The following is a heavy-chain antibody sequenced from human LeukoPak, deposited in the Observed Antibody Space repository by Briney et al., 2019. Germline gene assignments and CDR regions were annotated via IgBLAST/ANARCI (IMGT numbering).Heavy chain of an antibody. J-gene: IGHJ4*02. V-gene: IGHV3-23*01. CDR3: AKTIVGAIAFDY. D-gene: IGHD1-26*01. CDR1: GITLSNYG. Sequence: QTGGSLRLSCVVSGITLSNYGMSWVRQAPGKGLEWVSGISERGGSTNYADSVKGRFIISRDTSKNTVYLQMNSLRAEDTAVYYCAKTIVGAIAFDYSGQGMLVTVSS. CDR2: ISERGGST.